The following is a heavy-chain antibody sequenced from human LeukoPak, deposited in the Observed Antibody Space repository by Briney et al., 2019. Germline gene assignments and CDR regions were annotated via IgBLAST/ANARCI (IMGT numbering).Heavy chain of an antibody. CDR3: ARGAMATTPFFDF. J-gene: IGHJ4*02. Sequence: PSETLSLTCPVSGGSISNYYYWTWIRQPPGEGLEWIGYVYYTGSTNFNPSLKSRVTMSLDTSRNQFSLKLTSLTAADTAVYYCARGAMATTPFFDFWGQRTLVTVSS. CDR1: GGSISNYY. CDR2: VYYTGST. D-gene: IGHD5-24*01. V-gene: IGHV4-59*01.